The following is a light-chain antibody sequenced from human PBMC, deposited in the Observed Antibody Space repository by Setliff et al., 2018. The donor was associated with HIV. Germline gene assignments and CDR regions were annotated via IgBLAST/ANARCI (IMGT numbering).Light chain of an antibody. J-gene: IGLJ1*01. V-gene: IGLV2-14*01. CDR1: SNDFGSYDY. CDR2: EVS. Sequence: QSALAQPASVSGSPGQSITISRTGTSNDFGSYDYVSWYQHKTGKVPKLMIYEVSNRPSGVSDRFSGSKAGNTASLTISGLQTEDEADYYCSSFTSSSSYVFGTGTRSPS. CDR3: SSFTSSSSYV.